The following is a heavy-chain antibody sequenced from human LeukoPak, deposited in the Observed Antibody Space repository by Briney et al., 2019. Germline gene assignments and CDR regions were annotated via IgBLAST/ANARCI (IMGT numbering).Heavy chain of an antibody. CDR1: GFTLSSYA. D-gene: IGHD3-16*02. Sequence: TGGSLRLSCAASGFTLSSYAMSWVRQAPGKGLEWVSAISGSGGSTYYADSVKGRFTISRDNSKNTLYLQMNSLRAEDTAVYYCAKDYDYIWGSYRQFDYWGQGTLVTVSS. CDR2: ISGSGGST. J-gene: IGHJ4*02. CDR3: AKDYDYIWGSYRQFDY. V-gene: IGHV3-23*01.